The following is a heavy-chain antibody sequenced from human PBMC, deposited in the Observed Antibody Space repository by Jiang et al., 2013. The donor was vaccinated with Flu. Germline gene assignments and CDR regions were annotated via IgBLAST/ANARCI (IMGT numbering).Heavy chain of an antibody. J-gene: IGHJ3*02. V-gene: IGHV1-69*06. CDR3: ARAREWELTAVRAFDI. CDR2: IIPIFGTA. CDR1: GGTFSSYA. D-gene: IGHD1-26*01. Sequence: GAEVKKPGSSVKVSCKASGGTFSSYAISWVRQAPGQGLEWMGGIIPIFGTANYAQKFQGRVTITADKSTSTAYMELSSLRSEDTAVYYCARAREWELTAVRAFDIWGQGTMVTVSS.